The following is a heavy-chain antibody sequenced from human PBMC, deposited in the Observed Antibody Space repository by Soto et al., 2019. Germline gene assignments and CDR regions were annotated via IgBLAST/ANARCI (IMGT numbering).Heavy chain of an antibody. V-gene: IGHV4-59*08. CDR2: IYYRGTS. CDR3: ARHRSNYVLMGN. D-gene: IGHD4-4*01. Sequence: SETLSLTCTVSDDSISSYYWSWIRQPPGKELEWIAYIYYRGTSNYNPSLKSRVTLSLDTSKNQFSLKLSSVTAADTAVYFCARHRSNYVLMGNWAHGTLVTV. J-gene: IGHJ4*01. CDR1: DDSISSYY.